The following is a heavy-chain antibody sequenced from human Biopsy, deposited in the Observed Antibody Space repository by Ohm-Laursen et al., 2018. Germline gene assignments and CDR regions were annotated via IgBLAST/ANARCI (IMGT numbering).Heavy chain of an antibody. CDR3: ARSNGYGDYRFDD. J-gene: IGHJ4*02. CDR1: GDSISSDF. D-gene: IGHD4-11*01. V-gene: IGHV4-59*01. Sequence: GTLSLTCTVSGDSISSDFWSWIRQTPGKGLEWIGYISYTGDTNYNPSLESRITISLDTSKNQFSLMLSSVTAADTAVYYCARSNGYGDYRFDDWGQGTLVTVAS. CDR2: ISYTGDT.